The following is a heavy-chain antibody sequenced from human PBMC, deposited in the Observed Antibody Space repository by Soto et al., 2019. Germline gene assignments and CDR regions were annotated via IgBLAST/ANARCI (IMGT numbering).Heavy chain of an antibody. CDR1: GFTFSSYA. CDR2: ISDNGGGT. J-gene: IGHJ4*02. V-gene: IGHV3-23*01. D-gene: IGHD6-19*01. Sequence: GGSLRLSCAASGFTFSSYAMSWFRQAPGKGLEWVSGISDNGGGTYYADSVKGRFTISRDNSRHILFLQMDSLRAEDTAVYFCAAGPNSAWYVWDYWGQGTLVTVSS. CDR3: AAGPNSAWYVWDY.